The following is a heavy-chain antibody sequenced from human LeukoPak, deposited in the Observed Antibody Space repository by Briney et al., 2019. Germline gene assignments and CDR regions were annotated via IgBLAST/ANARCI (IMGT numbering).Heavy chain of an antibody. D-gene: IGHD1-26*01. Sequence: SQTLSLTCTVSGGSISSGDYYWSWIRLPPGKGLEWIGYIYYSGSTYYNPSLKSRVTISVDTSKNQFSLKLSSVTAADTAVYYCARNSGSLPYYYYYYMDVWGKGTTVTVSS. V-gene: IGHV4-30-4*08. CDR2: IYYSGST. J-gene: IGHJ6*03. CDR1: GGSISSGDYY. CDR3: ARNSGSLPYYYYYYMDV.